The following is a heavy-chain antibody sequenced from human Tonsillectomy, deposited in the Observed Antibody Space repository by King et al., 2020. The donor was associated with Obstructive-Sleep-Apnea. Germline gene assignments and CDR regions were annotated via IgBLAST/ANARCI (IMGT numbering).Heavy chain of an antibody. J-gene: IGHJ4*02. Sequence: LQLQESGPGLVKPSETLSLTCTVSGGSISSSSYYWGWIRQPPGKGLEWIGSIYYSGSTYYNPSLKSRVTISVDTSKNQFSLKLSSVTAADTAVYYCARDRGSGRGFRYFDYWGQGTLVTVSS. CDR3: ARDRGSGRGFRYFDY. D-gene: IGHD3-10*01. CDR1: GGSISSSSYY. CDR2: IYYSGST. V-gene: IGHV4-39*07.